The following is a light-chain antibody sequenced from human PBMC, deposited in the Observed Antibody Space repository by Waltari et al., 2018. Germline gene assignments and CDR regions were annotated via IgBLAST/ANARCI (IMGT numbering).Light chain of an antibody. CDR2: WAS. V-gene: IGKV4-1*01. J-gene: IGKJ1*01. CDR3: QQYSTFPVT. CDR1: QSLFYSPNNKNF. Sequence: DTVLTQSPDSLAVSLGERATINCKSSQSLFYSPNNKNFLAWYQQKSGPPPKLLIYWASTRESGVPDRFSGSESGTDFTLTISSLQAEDVAVYYCQQYSTFPVTFGQGTKVEIK.